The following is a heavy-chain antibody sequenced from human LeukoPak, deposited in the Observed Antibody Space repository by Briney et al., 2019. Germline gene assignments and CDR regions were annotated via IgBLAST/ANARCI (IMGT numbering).Heavy chain of an antibody. CDR1: GFTFSSYA. Sequence: GGSLRLSCAASGFTFSSYAMTWVRQAPGKGLEWVSTISTSGNTTCYADSVKGQFTISRDNSKNTLYLQMNSLRAEDTAVYYCAKRDGYVWGQGTLVTVSS. CDR2: ISTSGNTT. J-gene: IGHJ4*02. V-gene: IGHV3-23*01. CDR3: AKRDGYV. D-gene: IGHD3-10*02.